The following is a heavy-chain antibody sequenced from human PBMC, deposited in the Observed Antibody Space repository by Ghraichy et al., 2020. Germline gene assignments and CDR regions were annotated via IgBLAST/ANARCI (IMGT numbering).Heavy chain of an antibody. CDR2: IIPMFGTA. J-gene: IGHJ2*01. Sequence: SVKVSCKASGGTFSSYAISWVRQAPGQGLEWMGGIIPMFGTANYAQKFQGRVTITADESTSTAYMELSSLRSEDTAVYYCARDKGGIAARSFDLWGRGTLFTVAS. CDR1: GGTFSSYA. V-gene: IGHV1-69*13. D-gene: IGHD6-6*01. CDR3: ARDKGGIAARSFDL.